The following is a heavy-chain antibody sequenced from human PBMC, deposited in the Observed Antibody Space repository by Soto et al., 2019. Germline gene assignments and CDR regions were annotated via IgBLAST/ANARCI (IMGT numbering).Heavy chain of an antibody. CDR3: AAELGFGKLSVV. J-gene: IGHJ6*02. CDR2: IIPLFGTT. Sequence: SVKVSCKASGDTFKNCVISWVRQAPGQGLEWMGGIIPLFGTTDFAQRFQGRLTITTDESTTTAYMELGRLRSEDTATYYCAAELGFGKLSVVWGQGTTVTVSS. D-gene: IGHD3-10*01. CDR1: GDTFKNCV. V-gene: IGHV1-69*05.